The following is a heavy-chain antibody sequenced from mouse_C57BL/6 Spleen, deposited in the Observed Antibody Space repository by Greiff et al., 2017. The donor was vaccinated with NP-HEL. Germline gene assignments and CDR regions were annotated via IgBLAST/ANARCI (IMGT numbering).Heavy chain of an antibody. CDR3: ARAYGNYAWFAY. Sequence: EVKLVESGPGMVKPSQSLSLTCTVTGYSITSGYDWHWIRHFPGNKLEWMGYISYSGSTNYNPSLKSRISITHDTSKNHFFLKLNSVTTEDTATYYCARAYGNYAWFAYWGQGTLVTVSA. D-gene: IGHD2-1*01. CDR1: GYSITSGYD. J-gene: IGHJ3*01. CDR2: ISYSGST. V-gene: IGHV3-1*01.